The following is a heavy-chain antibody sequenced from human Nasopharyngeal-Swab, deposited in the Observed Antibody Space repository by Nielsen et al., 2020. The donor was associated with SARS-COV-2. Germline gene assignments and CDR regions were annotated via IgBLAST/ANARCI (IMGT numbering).Heavy chain of an antibody. D-gene: IGHD6-13*01. CDR2: IYYSGST. J-gene: IGHJ5*02. V-gene: IGHV4-39*01. Sequence: RQAPGKGLGWIGSIYYSGSTYYNPSLKSRVTISVDTSKNQFSLKLSSVTAADTAVYYCASPSGYSSSWYRADWSDPWGQGTLVTVSS. CDR3: ASPSGYSSSWYRADWSDP.